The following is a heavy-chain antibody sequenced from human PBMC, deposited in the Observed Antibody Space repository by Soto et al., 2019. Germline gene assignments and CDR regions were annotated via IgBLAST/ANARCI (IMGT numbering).Heavy chain of an antibody. CDR2: IYYSGST. J-gene: IGHJ6*02. Sequence: TLSLTCTVSGGSISSGGYYWSWIRQHPGKGLEWIGYIYYSGSTYYNPSLKSRVTISVDTSKNQFSLKLSSVTAADTAVYYCARVLGYCSGGSCRSGYYYGMDVWGQGTTVTVSS. V-gene: IGHV4-31*03. CDR1: GGSISSGGYY. D-gene: IGHD2-15*01. CDR3: ARVLGYCSGGSCRSGYYYGMDV.